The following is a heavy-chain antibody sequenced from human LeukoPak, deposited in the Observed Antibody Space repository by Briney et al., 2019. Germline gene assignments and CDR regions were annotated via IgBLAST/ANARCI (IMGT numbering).Heavy chain of an antibody. J-gene: IGHJ4*02. CDR3: ARELNRDYYYDSSGYDY. V-gene: IGHV1-2*04. CDR2: INPNSGGT. Sequence: ASVKVSCTASGYTFTGYYMHWVRQAPGQGLEWMGWINPNSGGTNYAQKFQGWVTMTRDTSISTAYMELSRLRSDDTAVYYCARELNRDYYYDSSGYDYWGQGTLVTVSS. D-gene: IGHD3-22*01. CDR1: GYTFTGYY.